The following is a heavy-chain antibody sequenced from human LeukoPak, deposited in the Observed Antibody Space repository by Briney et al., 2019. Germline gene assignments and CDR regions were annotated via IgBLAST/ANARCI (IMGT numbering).Heavy chain of an antibody. CDR3: ATDRDSGSPRFDY. Sequence: GGSLRLSCAASGFTFSSYAMSWVRQAPGKGLEWVSTISASGGSTYYADSVRGRFTISRDNSKNTLYLQVNSLRAEDTAVHYCATDRDSGSPRFDYWGQGTLVTVSS. J-gene: IGHJ4*02. V-gene: IGHV3-23*01. CDR1: GFTFSSYA. CDR2: ISASGGST. D-gene: IGHD3-10*01.